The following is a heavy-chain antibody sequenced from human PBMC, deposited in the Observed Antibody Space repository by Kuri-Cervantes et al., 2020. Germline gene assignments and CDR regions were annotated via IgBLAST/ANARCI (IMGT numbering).Heavy chain of an antibody. CDR2: INAGNGNT. V-gene: IGHV1-3*01. D-gene: IGHD3-10*01. J-gene: IGHJ6*02. Sequence: ASVKVSCKASGYTFTSYAMHWVRQAPGQRLEWMGWINAGNGNTKYSQKFQGRVTITRDTSASTAYMELSSLRSEDTAVYYCAGETMVRGKYYYGMDVWGQGTTVTVSS. CDR1: GYTFTSYA. CDR3: AGETMVRGKYYYGMDV.